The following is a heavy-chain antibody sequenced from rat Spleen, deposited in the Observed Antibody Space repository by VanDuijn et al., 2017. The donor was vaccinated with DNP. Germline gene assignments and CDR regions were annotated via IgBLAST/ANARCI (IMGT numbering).Heavy chain of an antibody. CDR2: ISYDGSST. CDR3: ATGGARFDY. Sequence: EVQLVESGGGLVQPGRSLKLSCAASGFTFSDYNMAWVRQAPKKGLEWVATISYDGSSTYYRDSVKGRFTISRDNAKSTLYLQMDSLRSEDTATYYCATGGARFDYWGQGVMVTVSS. D-gene: IGHD5-1*01. V-gene: IGHV5-7*01. CDR1: GFTFSDYN. J-gene: IGHJ2*01.